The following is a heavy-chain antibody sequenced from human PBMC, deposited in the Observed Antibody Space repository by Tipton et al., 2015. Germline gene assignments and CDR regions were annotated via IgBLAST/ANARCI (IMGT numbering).Heavy chain of an antibody. Sequence: TLSFTCIVSGGSVSSGSSYWSWIRQPPGKGLEWIGYIYDSGSTKHNPSLNSRVTISIDTSKNHFSLNLSSVSAADTAVYYCARLSGAEAFDYWGQGTLVTVSS. CDR3: ARLSGAEAFDY. J-gene: IGHJ4*02. CDR2: IYDSGST. CDR1: GGSVSSGSSY. V-gene: IGHV4-61*03. D-gene: IGHD6-13*01.